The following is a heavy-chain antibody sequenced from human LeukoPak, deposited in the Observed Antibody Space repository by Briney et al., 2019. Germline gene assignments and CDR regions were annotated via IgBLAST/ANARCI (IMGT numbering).Heavy chain of an antibody. D-gene: IGHD2-21*01. V-gene: IGHV3-30-3*01. CDR3: ARDFFPVVDSTWYEIGY. Sequence: GWSLRHSCAASGFTFNDYALYWVRQAPGKGLEWVTLISYDGYDKSYADSVRGRFTISRDNSRNTLYLQMDSLRSEDTAVYYCARDFFPVVDSTWYEIGYWGQGTLVTVSS. J-gene: IGHJ4*02. CDR2: ISYDGYDK. CDR1: GFTFNDYA.